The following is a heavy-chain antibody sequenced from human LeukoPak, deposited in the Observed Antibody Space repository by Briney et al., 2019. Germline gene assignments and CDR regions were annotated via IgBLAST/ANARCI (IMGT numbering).Heavy chain of an antibody. CDR3: ARAPYYDYVWGSYRLTDYAFDY. CDR2: IYYSGST. CDR1: GGSISSSSYY. V-gene: IGHV4-39*07. Sequence: SETLSLTCTVSGGSISSSSYYWGWIRQPPGKGLEWIGSIYYSGSTYYNPSLKSRVTISVDTSKNQFSLKLSSVTAADTAVYYCARAPYYDYVWGSYRLTDYAFDYWGQGTLVTVSS. J-gene: IGHJ4*02. D-gene: IGHD3-16*02.